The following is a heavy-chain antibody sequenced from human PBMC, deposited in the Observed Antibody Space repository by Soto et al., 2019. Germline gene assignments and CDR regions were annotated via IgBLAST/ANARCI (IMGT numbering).Heavy chain of an antibody. J-gene: IGHJ5*02. CDR1: GVSISSRSYY. D-gene: IGHD1-1*01. Sequence: QLQLQESGPGLVKPSETLSLTCTVSGVSISSRSYYWGWIRQPPGKGLEWIGSMYYSGSTDYNPSLKRRGTMTVDTSKNQFSQQLSSVTAADTARYYCASERATGTTGLRYNWFDPWGQGTLVTVSS. CDR3: ASERATGTTGLRYNWFDP. V-gene: IGHV4-39*01. CDR2: MYYSGST.